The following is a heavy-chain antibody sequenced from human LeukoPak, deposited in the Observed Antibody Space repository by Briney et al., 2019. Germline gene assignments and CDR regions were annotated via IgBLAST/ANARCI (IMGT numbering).Heavy chain of an antibody. CDR2: ISYDGSNT. CDR1: GLTFSSYA. J-gene: IGHJ5*01. CDR3: AREKFDS. V-gene: IGHV3-30*14. Sequence: PGGSLRLSCAASGLTFSSYAMHWVRQAPGKGLEWVAVISYDGSNTFYADSVKGRFIISRDNSNSLISLQMNDLTTEDTAVYYCAREKFDSWGQGTLVTVSP.